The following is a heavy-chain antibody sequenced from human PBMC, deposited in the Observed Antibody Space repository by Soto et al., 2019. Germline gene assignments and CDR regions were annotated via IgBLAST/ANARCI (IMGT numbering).Heavy chain of an antibody. J-gene: IGHJ6*02. CDR1: GYSFTSYW. CDR2: IYPGDSDT. CDR3: ARFMYQLLSNYYYYYGMDV. Sequence: PGESLKISRKGSGYSFTSYWIAWVRQMPGKGLEWMGVIYPGDSDTRYSPSFQGQVTITADMSISTAYLQWSSLKDSDTAMYYCARFMYQLLSNYYYYYGMDVWGQGTTVTVSS. V-gene: IGHV5-51*01. D-gene: IGHD2-2*01.